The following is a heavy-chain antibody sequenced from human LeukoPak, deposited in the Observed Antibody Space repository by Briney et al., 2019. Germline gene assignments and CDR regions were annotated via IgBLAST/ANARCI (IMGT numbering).Heavy chain of an antibody. J-gene: IGHJ3*02. V-gene: IGHV3-30*03. CDR1: GFTFSSYG. Sequence: PGGFLRLSCAASGFTFSSYGMHWVRQAPGKGLEWVAVISYDGSNKYYADSVKGRFTISRDNSKNTLYLQMNSLRAEDTAVYYCARLIVVVVAAVGADAFDIWGQGTMVTVSS. CDR2: ISYDGSNK. CDR3: ARLIVVVVAAVGADAFDI. D-gene: IGHD2-15*01.